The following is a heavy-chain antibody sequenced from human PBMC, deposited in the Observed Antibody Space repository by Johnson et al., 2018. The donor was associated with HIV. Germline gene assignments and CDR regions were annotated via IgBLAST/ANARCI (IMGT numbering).Heavy chain of an antibody. J-gene: IGHJ3*02. CDR2: ISHDGSHK. V-gene: IGHV3-30*18. Sequence: QVQLVESGGGVVKPGRSLRLSCAASGFTFSSMHWDRQAPGKGLEWVAVISHDGSHKYYADSVQGRFTISRDKSANTLYLQMNSLRDEDTAVYYCAKDVGNYWPDSFDIWGQGTMVTVSS. D-gene: IGHD3-22*01. CDR1: GFTFSS. CDR3: AKDVGNYWPDSFDI.